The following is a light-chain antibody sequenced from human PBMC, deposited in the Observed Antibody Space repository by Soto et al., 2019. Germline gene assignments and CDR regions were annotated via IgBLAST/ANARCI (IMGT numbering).Light chain of an antibody. CDR3: QQYSDSSGA. Sequence: DIQVTQSPSTLSASVGDRVTITCGASQSIGTWLAWYQQKPGKAPKLLIFDASTLASGVPSRFSGSGSGTDFTLTVSSLQPDDFATYYCQQYSDSSGAFDQGTRVEIK. CDR1: QSIGTW. V-gene: IGKV1-5*01. J-gene: IGKJ1*01. CDR2: DAS.